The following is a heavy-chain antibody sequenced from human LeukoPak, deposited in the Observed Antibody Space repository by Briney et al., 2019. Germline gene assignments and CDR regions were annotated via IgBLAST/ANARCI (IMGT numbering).Heavy chain of an antibody. V-gene: IGHV3-15*01. D-gene: IGHD6-19*01. CDR3: TTDPSGIAGAGTGSY. CDR2: IKSKTDGGTT. CDR1: GFTFSNAW. Sequence: GGSLRLSCAASGFTFSNAWMSWVRQAPGKGLEWVGRIKSKTDGGTTDYAAPVKGRFTISRDDSKNTLYLQMNSLKTEDTAVYYCTTDPSGIAGAGTGSYWGQGTLVTVSS. J-gene: IGHJ4*02.